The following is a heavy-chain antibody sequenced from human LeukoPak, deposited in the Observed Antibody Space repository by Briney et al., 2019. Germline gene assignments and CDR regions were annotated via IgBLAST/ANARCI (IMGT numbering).Heavy chain of an antibody. J-gene: IGHJ3*02. D-gene: IGHD7-27*01. Sequence: SETLCLTCAVYGGSFRSDYWSWIRQPPGKELKWIGYIYYSGSANYNPSLKSRVTISVDTSKNQFSLKLSSVTAADTAVYYRARHITGDHSTAFDIWGQGTVVTVSS. CDR1: GGSFRSDY. CDR2: IYYSGSA. V-gene: IGHV4-59*08. CDR3: ARHITGDHSTAFDI.